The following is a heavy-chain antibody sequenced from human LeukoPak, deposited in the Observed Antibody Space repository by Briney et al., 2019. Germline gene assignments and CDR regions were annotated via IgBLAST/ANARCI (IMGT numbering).Heavy chain of an antibody. V-gene: IGHV4-59*01. CDR2: SGST. CDR3: ASGSGSYYTPGD. CDR1: GGSISDYF. Sequence: SETLSLTCTVSGGSISDYFWTWIRQPPGKGLEWIGYSGSTKYNPFLKSRVTISVDTSKSQFSLTLTSVTAADTAVYYCASGSGSYYTPGDWGQGTLVTVSS. J-gene: IGHJ4*02. D-gene: IGHD3-10*01.